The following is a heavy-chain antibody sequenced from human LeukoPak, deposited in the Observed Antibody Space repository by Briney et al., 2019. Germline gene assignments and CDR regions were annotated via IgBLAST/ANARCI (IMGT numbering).Heavy chain of an antibody. CDR3: ARDQRVCVRGSGGGCQVGYYYYGMDV. CDR1: GFTFSSCS. CDR2: ITSSSSYI. J-gene: IGHJ6*02. V-gene: IGHV3-21*04. Sequence: GGSLRLSCAASGFTFSSCSMNWVRQAPGKGLEWVSSITSSSSYIYYADSVKGRFTISRNNAKNSLYLQMNSLRAEDTAVYYCARDQRVCVRGSGGGCQVGYYYYGMDVWGQGTTVTVSS. D-gene: IGHD2-8*02.